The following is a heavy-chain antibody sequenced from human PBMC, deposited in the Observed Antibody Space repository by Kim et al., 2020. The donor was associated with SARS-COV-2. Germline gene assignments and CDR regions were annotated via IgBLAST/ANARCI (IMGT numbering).Heavy chain of an antibody. V-gene: IGHV4-34*01. Sequence: SETLSLICAVYGGSFSGYHWIWIRQPPGKGLEWIGEINHSGSIIHNPSLKSRVSISIDTSKNQFSLKLTSVTAADMAFYYCARGRAGVVPSPILGLGPHYDYFIMDVWGHGTSVTVSS. D-gene: IGHD2-2*02. CDR2: INHSGSI. J-gene: IGHJ6*02. CDR1: GGSFSGYH. CDR3: ARGRAGVVPSPILGLGPHYDYFIMDV.